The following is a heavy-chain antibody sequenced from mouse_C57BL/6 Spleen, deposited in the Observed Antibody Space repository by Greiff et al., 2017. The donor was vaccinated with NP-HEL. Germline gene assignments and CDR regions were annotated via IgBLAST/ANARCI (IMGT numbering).Heavy chain of an antibody. J-gene: IGHJ1*03. CDR3: ARGVARGYFDV. V-gene: IGHV2-2*01. Sequence: QVQLQQSGPGLVQPSQSLSITCTVSGFSLTSYGVHWVRQSPGKGLEWLGVLWSGGSTDYNAAFISRLSISKDNSKSQVFFKMNSLQADDTAIYYCARGVARGYFDVWGTGTTVTVSS. CDR2: LWSGGST. CDR1: GFSLTSYG. D-gene: IGHD1-1*02.